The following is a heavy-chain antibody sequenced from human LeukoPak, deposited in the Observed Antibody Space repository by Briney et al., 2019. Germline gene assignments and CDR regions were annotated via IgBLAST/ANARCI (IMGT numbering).Heavy chain of an antibody. CDR3: ARDVGDYLLLQAPDY. D-gene: IGHD4-17*01. CDR1: GFTFTNYA. J-gene: IGHJ4*02. V-gene: IGHV3-33*08. CDR2: IWYDGSNK. Sequence: PGGSLRLSCAASGFTFTNYAMSWVRQAPGKGLEWVAVIWYDGSNKYYADSVKGRFTISRDNSKNTLYLQMNSLRAEDTAVYYCARDVGDYLLLQAPDYWGQGTLVTVSS.